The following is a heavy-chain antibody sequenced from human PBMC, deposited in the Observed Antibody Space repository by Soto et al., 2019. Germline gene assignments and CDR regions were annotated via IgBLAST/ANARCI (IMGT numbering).Heavy chain of an antibody. D-gene: IGHD3-22*01. CDR2: INHSGST. J-gene: IGHJ4*02. CDR3: ARDAYYYDSSGYYYVGWYYFDY. V-gene: IGHV4-34*01. Sequence: QVQLQQWGAGLLKPSETLSLTSAVYGGSFSGYYWSWIRQPPGKGLEWIGEINHSGSTNYNPSLKSRVTILVDTSKNQFSLNLSSVTAADTAVYYCARDAYYYDSSGYYYVGWYYFDYWGQGTLVTVSS. CDR1: GGSFSGYY.